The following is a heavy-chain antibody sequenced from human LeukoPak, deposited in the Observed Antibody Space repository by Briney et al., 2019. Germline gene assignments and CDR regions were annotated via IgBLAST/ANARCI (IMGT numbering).Heavy chain of an antibody. V-gene: IGHV4-59*12. CDR3: ARESYYDSSGYSHDAFDI. Sequence: SETLSLTCSVSGGSISTYYWTWIRQPPGKGLEWIGYIYYSGSTNYNPSLKSRVTISLDTSKNQFSLKLSSVTAADTAVYYCARESYYDSSGYSHDAFDIWGQGTMVTVSS. J-gene: IGHJ3*02. CDR2: IYYSGST. CDR1: GGSISTYY. D-gene: IGHD3-22*01.